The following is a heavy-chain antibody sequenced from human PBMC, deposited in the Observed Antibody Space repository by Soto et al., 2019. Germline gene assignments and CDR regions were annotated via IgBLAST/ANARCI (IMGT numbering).Heavy chain of an antibody. V-gene: IGHV1-18*01. CDR2: ISAYNGNT. Sequence: GPGVKKPGASVKVSCKASGYTFTGYGIGWVRQAPGQGLEWVGWISAYNGNTNYAQKFHGRVTMTTDTSTSTAYMDLTSLRSDDTAVYYCARGGYSYDSSGYYSDYWGQGTRVTVSS. D-gene: IGHD3-22*01. J-gene: IGHJ4*02. CDR1: GYTFTGYG. CDR3: ARGGYSYDSSGYYSDY.